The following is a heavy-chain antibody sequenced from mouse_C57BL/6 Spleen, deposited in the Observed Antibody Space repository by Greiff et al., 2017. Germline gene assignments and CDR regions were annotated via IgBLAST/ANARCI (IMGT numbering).Heavy chain of an antibody. CDR3: TRRDRPYFDY. Sequence: VQLQQSGAELVRPGASVTLSCKASGYTFTDYEMHWVKQTPVHGLEWIGAIDPETGGTAYNQKFKGKAILTADKSSSTAYMELRSLTSEDSAVYYCTRRDRPYFDYWGQGTTLTVSS. CDR2: IDPETGGT. D-gene: IGHD3-3*01. CDR1: GYTFTDYE. J-gene: IGHJ2*01. V-gene: IGHV1-15*01.